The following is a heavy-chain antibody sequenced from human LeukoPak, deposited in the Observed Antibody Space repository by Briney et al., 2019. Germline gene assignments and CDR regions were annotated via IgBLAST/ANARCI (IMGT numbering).Heavy chain of an antibody. Sequence: PGRSLRLSCAASGFTFSSYAMSWVRRAPGKGLEWVSTISGSGSSTYYADSVKGRFTISRDNSKNTLYLQMNSLRAEDTAVYHCANGRYYYVNSDAFEIWGQGTMVTVSS. J-gene: IGHJ3*02. D-gene: IGHD3-10*02. CDR3: ANGRYYYVNSDAFEI. CDR1: GFTFSSYA. V-gene: IGHV3-23*01. CDR2: ISGSGSST.